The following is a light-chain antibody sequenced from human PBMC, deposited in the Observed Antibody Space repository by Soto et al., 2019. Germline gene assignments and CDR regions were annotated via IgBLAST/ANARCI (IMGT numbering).Light chain of an antibody. J-gene: IGLJ1*01. CDR3: SSYTSSSTPYV. CDR2: DVS. V-gene: IGLV2-14*01. Sequence: QSVLTQPASVSGSPGQSITISCTGTSSDVGGYNYVSWYQQHPGKAPKLMIYDVSNRPSGVSNRFSGSKSGNTASLTISGLQAEDFADYYCSSYTSSSTPYVSGTGTNVTVL. CDR1: SSDVGGYNY.